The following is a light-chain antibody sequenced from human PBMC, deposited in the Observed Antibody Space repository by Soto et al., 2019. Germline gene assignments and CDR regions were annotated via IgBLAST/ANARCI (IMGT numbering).Light chain of an antibody. CDR3: SSYITSDTLVV. J-gene: IGLJ2*01. CDR2: DAA. V-gene: IGLV2-14*01. CDR1: SSDVGGYKY. Sequence: QSALTQPASVSGSPGQSITISCTGISSDVGGYKYVSWYQRHPGKVPKLIIYDAAIRPSGVSDRFSGSKSGNTASLTISGLQAEDEADYYCSSYITSDTLVVFGEGTKLTVL.